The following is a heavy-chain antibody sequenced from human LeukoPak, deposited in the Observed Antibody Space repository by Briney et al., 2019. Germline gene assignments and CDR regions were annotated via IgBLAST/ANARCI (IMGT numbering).Heavy chain of an antibody. V-gene: IGHV3-23*01. CDR3: AKGRLRGVTGGLDI. Sequence: GGSLRLSCVASGFTLSSYAMNWVRQAPGKGLEWVSVISFGGGSTYYADSVKGRFTISRDNSNNTLYLQVNSLRAEDTAIYFCAKGRLRGVTGGLDIWAKGQWSPSLQ. D-gene: IGHD3-10*01. CDR2: ISFGGGST. J-gene: IGHJ3*02. CDR1: GFTLSSYA.